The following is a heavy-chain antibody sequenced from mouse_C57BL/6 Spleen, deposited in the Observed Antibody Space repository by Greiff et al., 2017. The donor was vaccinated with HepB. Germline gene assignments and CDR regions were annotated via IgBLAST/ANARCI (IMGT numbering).Heavy chain of an antibody. J-gene: IGHJ4*01. CDR1: GFTFSDYG. Sequence: DVMLVESGGGLVKPGGSLKLSCAASGFTFSDYGMHWVRQAPEKGLEWVAYISSGSRTIYSADTVKGRFTISRDNAKTTLFLQMTSLRSEDTAMYYCARDDGYAMDYWGQGTSVTVSS. V-gene: IGHV5-17*01. CDR2: ISSGSRTI. CDR3: ARDDGYAMDY. D-gene: IGHD2-3*01.